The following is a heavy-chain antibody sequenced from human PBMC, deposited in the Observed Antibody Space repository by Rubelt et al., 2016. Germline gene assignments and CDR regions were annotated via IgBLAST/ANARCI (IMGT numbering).Heavy chain of an antibody. J-gene: IGHJ4*02. CDR2: IIPIFGTA. V-gene: IGHV1-69*01. CDR1: TFSSYA. D-gene: IGHD4-17*01. Sequence: TFSSYAISWVRQAPGHGLEWMGGIIPIFGTANYAQKFQGRVTITADESTSTAYMELSSLRSEDTAVYYCARKRYGDTGYYFDYWGQGTLVTVSS. CDR3: ARKRYGDTGYYFDY.